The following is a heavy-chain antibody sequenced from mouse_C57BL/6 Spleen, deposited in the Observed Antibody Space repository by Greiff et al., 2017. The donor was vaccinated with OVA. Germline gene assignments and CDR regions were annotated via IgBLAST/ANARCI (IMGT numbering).Heavy chain of an antibody. Sequence: EVKLVESGGGLVKPGGSLKLSCAASGFTFSSYAMSWVRQTPEKRLEWVATISDGGSYTYYPDNVKGRFTISRDNAKNNLYLQMSHLKSEDTAMYYCARPSNWGGPYYFDYWGQGTTLTVSS. CDR2: ISDGGSYT. CDR1: GFTFSSYA. J-gene: IGHJ2*01. CDR3: ARPSNWGGPYYFDY. D-gene: IGHD4-1*01. V-gene: IGHV5-4*03.